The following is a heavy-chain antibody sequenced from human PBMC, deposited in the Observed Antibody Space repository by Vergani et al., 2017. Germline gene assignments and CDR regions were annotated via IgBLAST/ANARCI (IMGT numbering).Heavy chain of an antibody. CDR2: ISAYNGNT. J-gene: IGHJ3*02. Sequence: QVQLVQSGAEVKKPGASVKVSCKASGYTFTSYGISWVRQAPGQGLEWMGWISAYNGNTNYAQKLKGRVTMTTDTSTSTAYMELRSLRADDTAVYYCERETDYYFWSGYYNPHGAFDIWGQGTMVTVSS. CDR1: GYTFTSYG. CDR3: ERETDYYFWSGYYNPHGAFDI. V-gene: IGHV1-18*01. D-gene: IGHD3-3*01.